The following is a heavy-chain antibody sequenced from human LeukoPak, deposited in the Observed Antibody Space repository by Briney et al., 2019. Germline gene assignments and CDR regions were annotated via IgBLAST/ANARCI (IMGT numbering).Heavy chain of an antibody. V-gene: IGHV3-7*05. CDR3: VRSGGY. CDR1: GFSFSSYA. CDR2: IKEDGSEK. Sequence: GGSLRLSCAASGFSFSSYAMSWVRQAPGKGLEWVANIKEDGSEKYCVDSVKGRFTISRDNAKNSLCLQMNSLRAEDTAIYYCVRSGGYWGQGTLVTVSS. D-gene: IGHD1-26*01. J-gene: IGHJ4*02.